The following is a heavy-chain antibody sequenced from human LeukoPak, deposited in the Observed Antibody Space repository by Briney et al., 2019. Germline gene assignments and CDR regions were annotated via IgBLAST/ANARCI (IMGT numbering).Heavy chain of an antibody. V-gene: IGHV3-30*03. D-gene: IGHD3-10*01. CDR3: ARDSRFGKLLIPYVDY. CDR1: RFTFSSYG. Sequence: PGGSLRLSCAAPRFTFSSYGMHGVRQAPGKGLEGVAVISYDGRNKNYADSVKGRFTISRDNAQNSLYLQMNSLRDEDTAVYYCARDSRFGKLLIPYVDYWGQGTLVTVSS. J-gene: IGHJ4*02. CDR2: ISYDGRNK.